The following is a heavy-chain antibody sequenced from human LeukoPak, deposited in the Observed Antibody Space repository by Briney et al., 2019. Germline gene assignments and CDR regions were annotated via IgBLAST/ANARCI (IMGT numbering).Heavy chain of an antibody. V-gene: IGHV3-74*01. CDR1: GFTFKNYW. D-gene: IGHD3-3*01. CDR3: ATDRGWRTSGYYLYYFEY. Sequence: PGGSLRRSCAASGFTFKNYWMYWVRQAPGKGLVWVSRINSDGSSRNYADSVKGRFTISRDNTKNSLYLQMSSLRAEDTAVYYCATDRGWRTSGYYLYYFEYWGQGTLVTFSS. CDR2: INSDGSSR. J-gene: IGHJ4*02.